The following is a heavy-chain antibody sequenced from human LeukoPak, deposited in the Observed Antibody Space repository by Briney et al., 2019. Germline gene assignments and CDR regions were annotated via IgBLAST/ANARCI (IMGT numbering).Heavy chain of an antibody. V-gene: IGHV3-33*01. Sequence: GGSLRLSCTASGFTFSNHGMLWVRQAPGKGPEWVSVIWHDGSNKYYADSVKGRFTVSRDNSRNTLYLQLNSLRAEDTAVYYCARWELRGYNFGSHAFDIWGQGTMVTVSS. CDR2: IWHDGSNK. CDR3: ARWELRGYNFGSHAFDI. D-gene: IGHD5-18*01. J-gene: IGHJ3*02. CDR1: GFTFSNHG.